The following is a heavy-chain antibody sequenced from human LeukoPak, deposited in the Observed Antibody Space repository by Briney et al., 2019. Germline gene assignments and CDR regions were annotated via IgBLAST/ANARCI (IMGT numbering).Heavy chain of an antibody. CDR1: GGSISSSSYY. J-gene: IGHJ5*02. CDR3: ARQRYCSTTSCSYGDWFDP. D-gene: IGHD2-2*01. Sequence: SETLSLTCTVSGGSISSSSYYWGWIRQPPGKGLEWIGSIYYSGSTYYNPSLKSRVTISVDTSKNQFSLKLSSVTAADTAVYYCARQRYCSTTSCSYGDWFDPWGQGTLVTVSS. CDR2: IYYSGST. V-gene: IGHV4-39*01.